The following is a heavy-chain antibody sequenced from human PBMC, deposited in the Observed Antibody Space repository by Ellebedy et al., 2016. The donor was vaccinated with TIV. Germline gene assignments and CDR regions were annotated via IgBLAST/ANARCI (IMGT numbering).Heavy chain of an antibody. J-gene: IGHJ3*02. CDR3: ATTAVVGRDDAFDI. CDR2: ISWNGGTT. CDR1: GFTFDDYA. D-gene: IGHD2-15*01. V-gene: IGHV3-20*04. Sequence: PGGSLRLSCAVSGFTFDDYAMTWVRQAPGKGLEWVSVISWNGGTTGYADSVRGRFTISRDNAKNSLYLQMNSLRAEDTALYYCATTAVVGRDDAFDIWGQGTMVTVSS.